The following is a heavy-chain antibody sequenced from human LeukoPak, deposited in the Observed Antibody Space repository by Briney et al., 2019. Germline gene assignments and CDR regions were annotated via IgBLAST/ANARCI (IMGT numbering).Heavy chain of an antibody. CDR2: IYYSGST. J-gene: IGHJ4*02. Sequence: PSETLSLTCTVSGGSISSSSYYWGWIRQPPGKGLEWIGSIYYSGSTYYNPSLKSRVTISVDTSKNQFSLKLSSVTAADMAVYYCARATPQWDYWGQGTLVTVSS. CDR3: ARATPQWDY. D-gene: IGHD4-23*01. V-gene: IGHV4-39*07. CDR1: GGSISSSSYY.